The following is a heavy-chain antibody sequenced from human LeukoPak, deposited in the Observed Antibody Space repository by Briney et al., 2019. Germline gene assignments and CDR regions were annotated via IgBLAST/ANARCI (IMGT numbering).Heavy chain of an antibody. CDR1: GYTFTGYY. Sequence: GASVKVSCKASGYTFTGYYIHWVRQAPGQGLEWMGWINPNSGGTNYAQNFQGRVTMTRDTSISTAYMELSRLRSDDTAVYYCASFGWEGTFDIWGQGTMVTVSS. J-gene: IGHJ3*02. V-gene: IGHV1-2*02. D-gene: IGHD1-26*01. CDR2: INPNSGGT. CDR3: ASFGWEGTFDI.